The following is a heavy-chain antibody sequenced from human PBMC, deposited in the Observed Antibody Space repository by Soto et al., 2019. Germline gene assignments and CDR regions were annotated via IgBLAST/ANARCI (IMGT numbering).Heavy chain of an antibody. CDR3: ARVRGSGSYAAYYFDS. Sequence: SETLSLTCTVSGGSISNGGYYWNWVRQHPGKGLEWIGYIHYSGSTWYNPSLESRVTISADTSKDQFSLKLRSVTAADTAVYYCARVRGSGSYAAYYFDSWGQGTLVTVSS. J-gene: IGHJ4*01. D-gene: IGHD3-10*01. CDR2: IHYSGST. V-gene: IGHV4-31*03. CDR1: GGSISNGGYY.